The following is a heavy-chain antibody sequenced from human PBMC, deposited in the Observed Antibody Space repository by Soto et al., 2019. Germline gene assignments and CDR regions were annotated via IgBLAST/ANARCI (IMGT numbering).Heavy chain of an antibody. V-gene: IGHV3-7*03. CDR3: ARASSYGSGSYYFDY. CDR1: GFTFSSYW. Sequence: GGSLRLSCAASGFTFSSYWMSWVRQAPGKGLEWVANIKQDGSEKDYVDSVKCRFTISRDNAKNSLYLQMNSLRAEDTAVYYCARASSYGSGSYYFDYWGQGTLVTVSS. D-gene: IGHD3-10*01. CDR2: IKQDGSEK. J-gene: IGHJ4*02.